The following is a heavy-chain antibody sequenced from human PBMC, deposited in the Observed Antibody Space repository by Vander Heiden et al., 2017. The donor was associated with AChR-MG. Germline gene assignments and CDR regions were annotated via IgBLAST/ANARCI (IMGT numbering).Heavy chain of an antibody. D-gene: IGHD2-15*01. Sequence: QVQLVQSGAAVKKPGSSVKVSCKASGGTFSSYAISWVRQARGQGREWMGGIIPIFGTANYAQKFQGRVTITADESTSTAYMELSSLRSEDTAVYYCARDSHGGNANAFDIWGQGTMVTVSS. CDR1: GGTFSSYA. CDR3: ARDSHGGNANAFDI. V-gene: IGHV1-69*01. J-gene: IGHJ3*02. CDR2: IIPIFGTA.